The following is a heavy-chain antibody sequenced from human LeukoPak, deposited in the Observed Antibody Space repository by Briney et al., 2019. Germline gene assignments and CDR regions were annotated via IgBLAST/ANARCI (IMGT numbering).Heavy chain of an antibody. CDR2: INPNSGGT. D-gene: IGHD1-26*01. V-gene: IGHV1-2*02. CDR3: ARGGPIVGATSLFDP. J-gene: IGHJ5*02. CDR1: GYIFTAYY. Sequence: ASVKASCKASGYIFTAYYMHWVRQAPGQGLEWMGWINPNSGGTNYAQKFQGRVTMTRDTSISTAYMELSSLRSDDTAVYYCARGGPIVGATSLFDPWGQGSLVTVSS.